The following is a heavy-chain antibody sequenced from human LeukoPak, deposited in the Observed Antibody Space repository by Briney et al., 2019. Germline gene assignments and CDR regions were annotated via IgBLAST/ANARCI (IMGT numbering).Heavy chain of an antibody. Sequence: GSLRLSCTASGFTFSNYGMHWVRQAPGKGLEWVAVISYDGSNEYYADSVKGRFTISRDNAKNSLYLQMNSLRAEDTAVYYCARDALNYYDSSGYYYDYWGQGTLVTVSS. V-gene: IGHV3-30*03. D-gene: IGHD3-22*01. CDR3: ARDALNYYDSSGYYYDY. J-gene: IGHJ4*02. CDR2: ISYDGSNE. CDR1: GFTFSNYG.